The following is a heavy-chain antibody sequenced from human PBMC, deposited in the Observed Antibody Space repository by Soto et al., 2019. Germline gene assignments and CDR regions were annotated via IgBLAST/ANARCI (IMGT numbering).Heavy chain of an antibody. CDR2: ISWNSGSI. CDR3: AKDRTHRDYYYYGMDV. CDR1: GFTSDDYA. J-gene: IGHJ6*02. V-gene: IGHV3-9*02. Sequence: EVQLVESGGGLVQPGRSLRLSCAASGFTSDDYAMHWVRQAPGKGLEWVSGISWNSGSIGYADSVKGRFTISRDNAKNSLYLQMNSLRAEDTALYYCAKDRTHRDYYYYGMDVWGQGTTVTVSS.